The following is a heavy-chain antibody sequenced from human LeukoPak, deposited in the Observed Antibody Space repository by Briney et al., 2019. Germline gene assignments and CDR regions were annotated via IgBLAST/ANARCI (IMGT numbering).Heavy chain of an antibody. J-gene: IGHJ4*02. D-gene: IGHD6-19*01. Sequence: PGGSLRLSCAACAFTFRSHGMTWVRQAPGKGLEWVSAISGSGANTYYADSAKGRFTISRDNSKNTLYLQINSLRAEDTALYYCAKLGPAGYSSAWADYWGQGTLVIVSS. CDR3: AKLGPAGYSSAWADY. CDR2: ISGSGANT. CDR1: AFTFRSHG. V-gene: IGHV3-23*01.